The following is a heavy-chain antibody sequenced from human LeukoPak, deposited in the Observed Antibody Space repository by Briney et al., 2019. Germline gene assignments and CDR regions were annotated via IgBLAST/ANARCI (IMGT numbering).Heavy chain of an antibody. CDR1: GGSFTDYF. Sequence: SETLSLTCTVYGGSFTDYFWTWIRHSPGKGLEWIGEINDYTGDTNYNPSLNSRVSISLEKSKNQFSLELRSVTAADTAVYYCARGRIAKIVVVHSFSYGMAVWGQGTTVTVSS. CDR3: ARGRIAKIVVVHSFSYGMAV. CDR2: INDYTGDT. D-gene: IGHD3-22*01. V-gene: IGHV4-34*01. J-gene: IGHJ6*02.